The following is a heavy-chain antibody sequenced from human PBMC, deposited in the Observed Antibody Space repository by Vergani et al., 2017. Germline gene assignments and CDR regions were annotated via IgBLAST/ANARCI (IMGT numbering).Heavy chain of an antibody. CDR3: ARIPSRGRYYDILTGYYEAYFDY. J-gene: IGHJ4*02. CDR2: IIPILGIA. D-gene: IGHD3-9*01. Sequence: QVQLVQSGAEVKKPGSSVKVSCKASGGTFSSYTISWVRQAPGQGLEWMGRIIPILGIANYAQKFQGRVTITADKSTSTAYMELSSLRSEDTAVYYCARIPSRGRYYDILTGYYEAYFDYWGQGTLVTVSS. CDR1: GGTFSSYT. V-gene: IGHV1-69*02.